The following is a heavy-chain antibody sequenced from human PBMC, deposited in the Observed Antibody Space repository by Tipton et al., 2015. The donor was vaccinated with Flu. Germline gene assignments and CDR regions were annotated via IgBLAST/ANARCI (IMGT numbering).Heavy chain of an antibody. D-gene: IGHD3-10*01. Sequence: TLSLTCDVSGYCISSGYYWGWIRQPPGKGLEWIGSIFHSGDTLYNPSLKRRVTVSVDTLKNQFSLKVTSVTAADTAVYYCARDQTYYYGSSDAFDIWGQGTMVTVSS. V-gene: IGHV4-38-2*02. CDR2: IFHSGDT. CDR1: GYCISSGYY. J-gene: IGHJ3*02. CDR3: ARDQTYYYGSSDAFDI.